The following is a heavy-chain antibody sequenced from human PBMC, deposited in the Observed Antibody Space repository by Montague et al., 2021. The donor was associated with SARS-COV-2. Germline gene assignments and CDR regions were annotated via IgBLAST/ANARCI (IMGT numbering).Heavy chain of an antibody. Sequence: SETLSLTCAVYGGSFSGYYWSWIRQPPGKGLEWIGEINHSGSINYNPSLKSRVTISVDTSKNQFSLKLGSVTAADTAVYYCARVPDYYDSSGYYFGAFDIWGQGTMVTVSS. CDR2: INHSGSI. CDR1: GGSFSGYY. V-gene: IGHV4-34*01. CDR3: ARVPDYYDSSGYYFGAFDI. J-gene: IGHJ3*02. D-gene: IGHD3-22*01.